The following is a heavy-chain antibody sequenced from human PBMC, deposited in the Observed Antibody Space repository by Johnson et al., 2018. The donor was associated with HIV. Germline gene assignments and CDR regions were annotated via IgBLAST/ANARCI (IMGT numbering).Heavy chain of an antibody. V-gene: IGHV3-30*04. J-gene: IGHJ3*02. Sequence: QVQLVESGGGVVQPGRSLRLSCAASGFTLSSYPMHWVRQAPGKGLEWVAVISYDGSNKFYADSVKGRFTLSRDNSKNSLYLQMNSLRAEDTAVYYCARGDCTNGVCPPPRRDAFDIWGQGTMVSVSS. D-gene: IGHD2-8*01. CDR2: ISYDGSNK. CDR1: GFTLSSYP. CDR3: ARGDCTNGVCPPPRRDAFDI.